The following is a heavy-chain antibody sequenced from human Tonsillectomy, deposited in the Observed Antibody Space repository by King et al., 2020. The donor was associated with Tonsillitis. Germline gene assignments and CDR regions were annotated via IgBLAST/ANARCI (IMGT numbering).Heavy chain of an antibody. CDR3: ARYYGSGTYLDY. D-gene: IGHD3-10*01. CDR1: GFTFSRYE. Sequence: VQLVESGGGLVQPGGSLRLSCEASGFTFSRYEMNWVRQAPGKGLEWVSYISSSGSIIQYADSVKGRFTISRDNAKNSLYLQMNSLRAEDTAIYYCARYYGSGTYLDYWGQGALVTVSS. J-gene: IGHJ4*02. V-gene: IGHV3-48*03. CDR2: ISSSGSII.